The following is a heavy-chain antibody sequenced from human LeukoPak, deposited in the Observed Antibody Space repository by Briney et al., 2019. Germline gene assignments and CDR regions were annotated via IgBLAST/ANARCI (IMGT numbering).Heavy chain of an antibody. CDR2: ISWNSGSI. D-gene: IGHD3-3*01. J-gene: IGHJ4*02. CDR3: AKDINDFWSGYYDY. Sequence: PGGSLRLSCAASGFTFDDYAMHWVRQAPGKGLEWVSGISWNSGSIGYADSVKGRFTISRDNAKNSLYLQMNSLRAEDTDLYYCAKDINDFWSGYYDYWGQGTLVTVFS. CDR1: GFTFDDYA. V-gene: IGHV3-9*01.